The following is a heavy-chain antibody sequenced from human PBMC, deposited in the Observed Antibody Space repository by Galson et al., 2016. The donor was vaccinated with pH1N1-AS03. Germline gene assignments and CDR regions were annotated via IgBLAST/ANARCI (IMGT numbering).Heavy chain of an antibody. CDR3: AREKINVGAGYYGMDV. CDR2: ISYDGGDK. Sequence: SLRLSCAASGFTFSTHTMHWVRQAPGKGLEWVAAISYDGGDKFYADSVKGRFTISRDNSKNTLYLQVNSLRAEDTAVYYCAREKINVGAGYYGMDVWGQGTTVTVSS. D-gene: IGHD1-26*01. CDR1: GFTFSTHT. V-gene: IGHV3-30-3*01. J-gene: IGHJ6*02.